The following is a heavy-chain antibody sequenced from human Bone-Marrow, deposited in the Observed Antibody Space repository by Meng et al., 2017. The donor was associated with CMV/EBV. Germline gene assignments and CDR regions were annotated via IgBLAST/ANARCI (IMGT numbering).Heavy chain of an antibody. D-gene: IGHD3-3*01. CDR1: GGSISSSSYY. V-gene: IGHV3-53*05. CDR3: ARDRPLRFATYYYGMDV. CDR2: IYSGGST. Sequence: GESLKISCTVSGGSISSSSYYWGWVRQAPGKGLEWVSVIYSGGSTYYADSVKGRFTISRDNSKNTLYLQMNSLRAEDTAVYYCARDRPLRFATYYYGMDVWGQGTTVTVSS. J-gene: IGHJ6*02.